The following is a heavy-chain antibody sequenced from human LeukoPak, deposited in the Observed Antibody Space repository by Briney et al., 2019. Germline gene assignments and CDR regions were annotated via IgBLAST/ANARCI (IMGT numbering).Heavy chain of an antibody. D-gene: IGHD6-13*01. CDR2: ISYDGSNK. Sequence: GGSLRLSCAASGFTFSSYGMHWVRHAPGKGLELGAVISYDGSNKYYADSVKSRFTISRDNSKNTLYLQMNSLRAEDTAVYYCAKEGYSSSWYGYFDYWGQGTLVTVSS. CDR1: GFTFSSYG. CDR3: AKEGYSSSWYGYFDY. V-gene: IGHV3-30*18. J-gene: IGHJ4*02.